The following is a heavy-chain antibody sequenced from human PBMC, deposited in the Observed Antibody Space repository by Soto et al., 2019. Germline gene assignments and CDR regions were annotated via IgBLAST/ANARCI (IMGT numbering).Heavy chain of an antibody. V-gene: IGHV4-59*08. CDR2: IYYSGST. Sequence: PSETLSLTCTVSGGSISSYYWSWIRQPPGKGLEWIGYIYYSGSTNYNPSLKSRVTISVDTSKNQFSLKLSSVTAADTAVYYCARQAAFYYGSGSYFHFDYWGQGTLVTVSS. D-gene: IGHD3-10*01. J-gene: IGHJ4*02. CDR3: ARQAAFYYGSGSYFHFDY. CDR1: GGSISSYY.